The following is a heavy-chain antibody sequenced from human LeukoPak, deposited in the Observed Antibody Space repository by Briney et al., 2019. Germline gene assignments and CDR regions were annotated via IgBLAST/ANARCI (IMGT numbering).Heavy chain of an antibody. CDR1: GDSISSGDYY. J-gene: IGHJ4*02. CDR3: ARDYYDSSGYYYDWAFDY. Sequence: SETLSLTCTVSGDSISSGDYYWSWIRQPAGKTLEWIGRVYSSGSTNYNPSLKSRVIISLDTSKNQFSLTLSSVTAADTAMYYCARDYYDSSGYYYDWAFDYWGLGILVTVSS. CDR2: VYSSGST. V-gene: IGHV4-61*02. D-gene: IGHD3-22*01.